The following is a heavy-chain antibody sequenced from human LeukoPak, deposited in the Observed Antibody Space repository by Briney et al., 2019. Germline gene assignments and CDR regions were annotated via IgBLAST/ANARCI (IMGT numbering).Heavy chain of an antibody. V-gene: IGHV3-30*03. Sequence: GGSLRLSCAASGFMFSSYGMHWVRQAPGKGLEWVAVISYDGSNKYYADSVKGRFTISRDNSKNTLYLQMNSLRAEDTAVYYCARDFRGVIITGAFDIWGQGTMVTVSS. CDR1: GFMFSSYG. CDR2: ISYDGSNK. D-gene: IGHD3-10*01. CDR3: ARDFRGVIITGAFDI. J-gene: IGHJ3*02.